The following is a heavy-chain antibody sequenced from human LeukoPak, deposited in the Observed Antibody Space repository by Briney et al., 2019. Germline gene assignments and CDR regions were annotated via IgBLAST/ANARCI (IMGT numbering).Heavy chain of an antibody. CDR3: AKGITMVRDYFDY. V-gene: IGHV3-9*01. Sequence: GGSLRLSCAASGFTFDDYAMHWVRQAPGKGLEWVSGISWNSGSIGYADSVKGRFTISRDNAKNSLYLQMNSLRAEDTALYYCAKGITMVRDYFDYWGQGTLVTVFS. J-gene: IGHJ4*02. D-gene: IGHD3-10*01. CDR1: GFTFDDYA. CDR2: ISWNSGSI.